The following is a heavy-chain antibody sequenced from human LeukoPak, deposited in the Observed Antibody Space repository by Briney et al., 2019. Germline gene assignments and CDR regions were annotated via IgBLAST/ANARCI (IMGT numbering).Heavy chain of an antibody. Sequence: SETLSLTCAVYGGSFSGYYWSWLRQPPGKGLEWIGEIIHSGRTNYNPSLKSRVTISVDTSKNQFSLKLRSVTAANTAVYYCASKPTRGLRLGELSPLGDWGQGTLVTVSS. D-gene: IGHD3-16*02. V-gene: IGHV4-34*12. CDR2: IIHSGRT. CDR3: ASKPTRGLRLGELSPLGD. CDR1: GGSFSGYY. J-gene: IGHJ4*02.